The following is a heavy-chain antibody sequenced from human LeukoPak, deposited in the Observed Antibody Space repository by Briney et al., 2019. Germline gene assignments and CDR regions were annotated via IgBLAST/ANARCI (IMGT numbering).Heavy chain of an antibody. CDR3: ARDQIPHYYDSSGYLRN. D-gene: IGHD3-22*01. CDR2: IIPIFGTA. V-gene: IGHV1-69*05. J-gene: IGHJ4*02. Sequence: SVKVSCKASGGTFSSYAISWVRQAPGQGLEWMGRIIPIFGTANYAQKFQGRVTITTDESTTTAYMELSSLRSEDTAVYYCARDQIPHYYDSSGYLRNWGQGTLVTVSS. CDR1: GGTFSSYA.